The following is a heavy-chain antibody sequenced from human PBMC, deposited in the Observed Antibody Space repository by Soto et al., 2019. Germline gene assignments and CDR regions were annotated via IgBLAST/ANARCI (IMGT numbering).Heavy chain of an antibody. D-gene: IGHD2-21*01. CDR2: VNNDGTDT. J-gene: IGHJ6*02. CDR1: GFTFSNYW. Sequence: EVQLVESGGGLVQPGGSLRLSCAASGFTFSNYWMYWVRQAPGKGLVWVSRVNNDGTDTTHADSVKGRFTISRDTAENTLYLHRQTLRAEDTAVYYCARAGLQHALDVWGQGYTVTGSS. V-gene: IGHV3-74*03. CDR3: ARAGLQHALDV.